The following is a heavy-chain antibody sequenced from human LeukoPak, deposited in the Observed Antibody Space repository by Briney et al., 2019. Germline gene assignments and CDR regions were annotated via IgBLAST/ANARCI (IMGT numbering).Heavy chain of an antibody. D-gene: IGHD6-13*01. CDR1: GGSISSSHYY. CDR2: INHSGST. J-gene: IGHJ4*02. Sequence: SETLSLTCTVSGGSISSSHYYWGWIRQPPGKGLEWIGEINHSGSTNYNPSLKSRVTISVDTSKNQFSLKLSSVTAADTAVYYCARHSRFIAAAAYFDYWGQGTLVTVSS. CDR3: ARHSRFIAAAAYFDY. V-gene: IGHV4-39*01.